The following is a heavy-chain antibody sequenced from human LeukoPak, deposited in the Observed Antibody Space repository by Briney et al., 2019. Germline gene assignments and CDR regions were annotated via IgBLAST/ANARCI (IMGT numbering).Heavy chain of an antibody. J-gene: IGHJ5*02. V-gene: IGHV1-18*01. D-gene: IGHD2-21*02. CDR1: GGTFSSYA. CDR3: ARDGGAYCGGDCYAPPAFDP. CDR2: ISAYNGNT. Sequence: ASVKVSCKASGGTFSSYAISWVRQAPGQGLEWMGWISAYNGNTNYAQKLQGRVTMTTDTSTSTAYMELRSLRSDDTAVYYCARDGGAYCGGDCYAPPAFDPWGQGTLVTVSS.